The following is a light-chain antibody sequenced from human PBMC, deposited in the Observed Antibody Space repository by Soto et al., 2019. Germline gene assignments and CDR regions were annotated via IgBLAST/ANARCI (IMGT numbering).Light chain of an antibody. Sequence: SYELTQPPSVSVAPGKTARITCGGNNIGRKSVHWYQQKPGQAPVLVIYYDSDRPSGIPERFSGSDSGNTATLTINRVEAGDEADYYCQVWDSSSDHWVFGGGTKVTVL. V-gene: IGLV3-21*04. CDR2: YDS. CDR1: NIGRKS. CDR3: QVWDSSSDHWV. J-gene: IGLJ3*02.